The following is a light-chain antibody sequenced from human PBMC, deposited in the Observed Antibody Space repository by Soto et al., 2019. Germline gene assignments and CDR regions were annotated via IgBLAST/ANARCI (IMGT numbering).Light chain of an antibody. CDR1: QSVSRY. CDR2: GAS. J-gene: IGKJ5*01. Sequence: EVVLTKYPATLSLSPGERATRSCRASQSVSRYLAWYQQKPGQAPRLLIYGASTRATGIPDRFSGDGSVTHFTLTISRLEAEDFVMYYCQQYGSSPITFGQGTRLE. CDR3: QQYGSSPIT. V-gene: IGKV3-20*01.